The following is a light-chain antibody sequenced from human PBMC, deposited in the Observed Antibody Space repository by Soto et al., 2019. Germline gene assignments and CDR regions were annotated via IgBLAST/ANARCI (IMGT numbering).Light chain of an antibody. CDR3: CSYAGGYSYV. V-gene: IGLV2-11*01. Sequence: QSALTHPRAVSLSPGQSVTISWTGSSSDVGGYNYVSWYQQHPGKAPNRMIYDVSKRPSGVPDRFSGSKSGNTASLTISGLQAEDEADYYCCSYAGGYSYVFGIGPKVTVL. J-gene: IGLJ1*01. CDR2: DVS. CDR1: SSDVGGYNY.